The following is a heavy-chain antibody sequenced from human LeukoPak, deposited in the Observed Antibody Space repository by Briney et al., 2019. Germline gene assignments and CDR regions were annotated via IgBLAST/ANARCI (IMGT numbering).Heavy chain of an antibody. Sequence: GGSLRLSCAASGFTFSSYAMHWVRQAPGKGLEWVTLISSDGDNRYYADSVKGRFTISRDNSKNTLSLQMNSPRPEDTAVYYCARDRLPYYDILTAYYVDYWGRGTLVTVSS. D-gene: IGHD3-9*01. J-gene: IGHJ4*02. CDR3: ARDRLPYYDILTAYYVDY. CDR1: GFTFSSYA. CDR2: ISSDGDNR. V-gene: IGHV3-30-3*01.